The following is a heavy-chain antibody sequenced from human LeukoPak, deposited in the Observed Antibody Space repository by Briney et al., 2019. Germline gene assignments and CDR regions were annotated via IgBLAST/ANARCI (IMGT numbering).Heavy chain of an antibody. D-gene: IGHD6-13*01. CDR2: ISVSSGSI. Sequence: GGSLRLSCAASGFTFNTYSMNWVRQAPGKGLEWVSYISVSSGSIYHADSVKGRFTISRDNAKNSLYLQMNSLRAEDTAVYYCATESSPAAGTFDHWVQGTLVTVSS. CDR3: ATESSPAAGTFDH. CDR1: GFTFNTYS. V-gene: IGHV3-48*01. J-gene: IGHJ4*02.